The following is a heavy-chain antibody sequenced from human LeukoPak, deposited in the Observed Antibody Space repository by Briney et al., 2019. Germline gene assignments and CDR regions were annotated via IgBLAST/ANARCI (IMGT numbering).Heavy chain of an antibody. Sequence: PGGSLRLSCAASGFTFSSYSMNWVRQAPGKGLEWVSYISSSSSTIYYADSVKGRFTISRDNAKNSLYLQMNSLRAEDTAVYYCARSGSYPTNGMDVWGQGTTVTVSS. CDR3: ARSGSYPTNGMDV. CDR2: ISSSSSTI. CDR1: GFTFSSYS. J-gene: IGHJ6*02. D-gene: IGHD1-26*01. V-gene: IGHV3-48*04.